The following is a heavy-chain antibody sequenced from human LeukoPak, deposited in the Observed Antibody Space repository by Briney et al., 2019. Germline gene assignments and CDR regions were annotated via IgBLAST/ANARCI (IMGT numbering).Heavy chain of an antibody. CDR1: GFTFSSYA. CDR2: ISGSGGST. CDR3: ARGYSYGWYYYYYGMDV. J-gene: IGHJ6*02. Sequence: GGSLRLSCAASGFTFSSYAMSWVRQAPGKGLEWVSAISGSGGSTYYADSVKGRFTISRDNSKNTLYLQMNSLRAEDTAVYYCARGYSYGWYYYYYGMDVWGQGTTVTVSS. D-gene: IGHD5-18*01. V-gene: IGHV3-23*01.